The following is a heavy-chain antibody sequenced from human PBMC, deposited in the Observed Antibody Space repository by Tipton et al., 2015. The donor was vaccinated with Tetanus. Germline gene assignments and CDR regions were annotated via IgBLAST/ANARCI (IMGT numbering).Heavy chain of an antibody. V-gene: IGHV6-1*01. J-gene: IGHJ4*02. D-gene: IGHD6-19*01. Sequence: GLVKPSQTLSLTCAISGDSVSSNSAAWNWIRQSPSKGLEWLGRTYYRSKWYRDYAKSMKSRITINPDTSKNHVSLQLISVTPEDTAVYFRVRDPGNQWHLDYWGQGILVTVSS. CDR2: TYYRSKWYR. CDR1: GDSVSSNSAA. CDR3: VRDPGNQWHLDY.